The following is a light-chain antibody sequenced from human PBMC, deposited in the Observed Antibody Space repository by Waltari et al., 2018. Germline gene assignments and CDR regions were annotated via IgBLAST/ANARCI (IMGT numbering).Light chain of an antibody. CDR3: QQSYSTPYT. Sequence: DIQMTQSPSSLSASVGDRVTITCRASQTISTYLSWYQQSPGKAPNLLIYAASTLQSGVPSRFSGGGSGTDFTLTISSLQPEDFATYYCQQSYSTPYTFGQGTKLDI. J-gene: IGKJ2*01. CDR1: QTISTY. CDR2: AAS. V-gene: IGKV1-39*01.